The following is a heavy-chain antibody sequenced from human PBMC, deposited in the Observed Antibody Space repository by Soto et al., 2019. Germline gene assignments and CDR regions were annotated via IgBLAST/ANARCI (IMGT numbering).Heavy chain of an antibody. J-gene: IGHJ4*02. Sequence: SVKVSCKAAGGTFSSYAISWVRQAPGQGLEWMGGIIPIFGTANYAQKFQGRVTITADESTSTAYMELSSLRSEDTAVYYCAREWWARGEGYFDYWGPGPLVTGS. CDR2: IIPIFGTA. D-gene: IGHD3-16*01. V-gene: IGHV1-69*13. CDR1: GGTFSSYA. CDR3: AREWWARGEGYFDY.